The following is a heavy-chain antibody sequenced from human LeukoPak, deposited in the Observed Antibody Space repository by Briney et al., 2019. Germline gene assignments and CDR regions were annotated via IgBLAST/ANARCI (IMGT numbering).Heavy chain of an antibody. V-gene: IGHV4-61*01. CDR2: IYFNGRT. CDR1: GGSISDSIVSHY. Sequence: SETLSLTCSVSGGSISDSIVSHYWSWIRQPPGKGLEWIGYIYFNGRTNYSPSLKSRVTISADTSKNQFSLKLTSVTAADTAVYYCARAICPIVVLPPAPPHTPPGDWGQGTLVTVSS. J-gene: IGHJ4*02. D-gene: IGHD2-15*01. CDR3: ARAICPIVVLPPAPPHTPPGD.